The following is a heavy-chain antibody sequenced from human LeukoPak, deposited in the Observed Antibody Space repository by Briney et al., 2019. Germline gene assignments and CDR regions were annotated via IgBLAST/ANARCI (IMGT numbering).Heavy chain of an antibody. Sequence: GASVKVSCKASGCTFTSYGISWVRLAPGQGLEWMGWISAYNGNTNYAQKLQGRVTMTTDTSTSTAYMELRSLRSDDTAVYYCARLKSARGIAVAGTGWFDPWGQGTLVTVSS. CDR3: ARLKSARGIAVAGTGWFDP. CDR2: ISAYNGNT. CDR1: GCTFTSYG. J-gene: IGHJ5*02. D-gene: IGHD6-19*01. V-gene: IGHV1-18*01.